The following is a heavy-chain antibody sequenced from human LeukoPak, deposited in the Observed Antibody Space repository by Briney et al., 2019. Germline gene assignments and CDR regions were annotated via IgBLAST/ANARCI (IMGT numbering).Heavy chain of an antibody. CDR2: MNPNRCNT. V-gene: IGHV1-8*01. D-gene: IGHD2-15*01. J-gene: IGHJ6*03. CDR3: ARGWVYCSGGSCYYYYYYMDV. Sequence: ASVKVSCKASGYTFTSYDINWVRQATGQGVDGMGWMNPNRCNTGYAQKFQGRVTMTKNTSISTAYMELSSLRSEDTAVYYCARGWVYCSGGSCYYYYYYMDVWGKGTTVTVSS. CDR1: GYTFTSYD.